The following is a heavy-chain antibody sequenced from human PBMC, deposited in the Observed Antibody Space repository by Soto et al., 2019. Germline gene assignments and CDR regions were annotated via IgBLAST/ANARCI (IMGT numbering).Heavy chain of an antibody. D-gene: IGHD6-19*01. V-gene: IGHV1-3*01. CDR2: INAGNGNT. Sequence: ASVKVSCKASGYTLPSSAMHWVRQAPGQRLEWMGWINAGNGNTKYSQKFQGRVTITRDTSASTAYMELSSLRSEDTAVYYCARAVAVPADFDYWGQGTLVTVSS. CDR3: ARAVAVPADFDY. J-gene: IGHJ4*02. CDR1: GYTLPSSA.